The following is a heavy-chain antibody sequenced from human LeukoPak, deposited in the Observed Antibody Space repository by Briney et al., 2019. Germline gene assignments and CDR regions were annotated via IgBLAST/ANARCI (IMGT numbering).Heavy chain of an antibody. V-gene: IGHV3-30*04. CDR1: GLTFSSYA. CDR2: ISYDGSNK. CDR3: ARAMDV. Sequence: PGRSLRLSRAASGLTFSSYAMHWVRQAPGKGLKWVAVISYDGSNKYYADSVKGRFTISRDNSKNTLYLQMNSLRAEDTAVYYCARAMDVWGQGTTVTVSS. J-gene: IGHJ6*02.